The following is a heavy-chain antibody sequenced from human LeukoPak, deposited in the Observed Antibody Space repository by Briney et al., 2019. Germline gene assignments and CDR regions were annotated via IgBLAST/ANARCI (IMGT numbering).Heavy chain of an antibody. D-gene: IGHD4-17*01. Sequence: GGSLRLSCAASGFTFSSYAMHWVRQAPGKGLEWVAVISYDGSNKYYADSVKGRFTISRDNSKNTLYLQMNSLRAEDTAVYYCARPPSYTTATTFVRYHFDYWGQGTLVTVSS. CDR1: GFTFSSYA. V-gene: IGHV3-30-3*01. J-gene: IGHJ4*02. CDR3: ARPPSYTTATTFVRYHFDY. CDR2: ISYDGSNK.